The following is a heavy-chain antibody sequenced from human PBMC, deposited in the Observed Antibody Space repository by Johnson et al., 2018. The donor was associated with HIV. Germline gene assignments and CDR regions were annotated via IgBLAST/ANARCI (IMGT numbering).Heavy chain of an antibody. D-gene: IGHD6-19*01. J-gene: IGHJ3*01. CDR3: ARKQWLAKISSDAFDF. CDR2: IKQDGSEK. V-gene: IGHV3-7*01. CDR1: GFTFSSYW. Sequence: VQLVESGGGVVQPGRSLRLSCAASGFTFSSYWMSWVRQAPGKGLEWVANIKQDGSEKYYVDSVKGRFNISRDNAKNTLYLQMNRLRAEDTAVYYCARKQWLAKISSDAFDFWGQGTMVTVSS.